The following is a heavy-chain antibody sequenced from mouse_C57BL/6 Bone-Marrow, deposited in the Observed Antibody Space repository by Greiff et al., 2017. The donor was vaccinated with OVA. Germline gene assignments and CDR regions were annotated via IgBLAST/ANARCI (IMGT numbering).Heavy chain of an antibody. D-gene: IGHD1-1*01. J-gene: IGHJ1*03. CDR1: GFTFTDSY. CDR3: ASPYGSSYEWYFDV. V-gene: IGHV7-3*01. CDR2: IRNKANGYTT. Sequence: EVQVVESGGGLVQPGGSLSLSCAASGFTFTDSYMSWVRQPPGKALEWLGFIRNKANGYTTEYSASVKGRFTISRDNSQSILYLQMNALRAEDSATYYWASPYGSSYEWYFDVWGTGTTVTVSS.